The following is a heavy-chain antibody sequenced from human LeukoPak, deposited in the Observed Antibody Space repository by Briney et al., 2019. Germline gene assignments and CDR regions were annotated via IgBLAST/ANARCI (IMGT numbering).Heavy chain of an antibody. V-gene: IGHV3-33*01. CDR3: ARALSQELIRYSQD. J-gene: IGHJ1*01. CDR2: IWYDGSNK. Sequence: GGSLRLSCAASGFTFSSYGMHWVRQAPGKGLEWVAVIWYDGSNKYYADSVKGRFTISRDSSTNTLYLQMNSLRADDTAVYYCARALSQELIRYSQDWGQGTLVSVSS. D-gene: IGHD1-1*01. CDR1: GFTFSSYG.